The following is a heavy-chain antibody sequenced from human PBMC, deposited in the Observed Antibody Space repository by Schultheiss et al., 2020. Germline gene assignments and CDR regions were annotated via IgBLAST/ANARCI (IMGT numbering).Heavy chain of an antibody. D-gene: IGHD6-19*01. J-gene: IGHJ6*02. CDR3: ARDDSSGWYRDYYYYGMDV. CDR1: GGSISSYY. Sequence: SETLSLTCGVSGGSISSYYWSWIRQPPGKGLEWIGYIYYSGSTNYNPSLKSRVTISVDTSKNQFSLKLSSVTAADTAVYYCARDDSSGWYRDYYYYGMDVWGQGTTVTVSS. V-gene: IGHV4-59*01. CDR2: IYYSGST.